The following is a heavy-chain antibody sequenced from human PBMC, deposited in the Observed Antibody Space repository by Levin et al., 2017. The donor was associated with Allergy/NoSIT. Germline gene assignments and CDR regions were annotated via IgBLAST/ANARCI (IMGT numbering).Heavy chain of an antibody. Sequence: GESLKISCAASGFTFDDYGMSWVRQAPGKGLEWVSGINWNGGSTGYADSVKGRFTISRDNAKNSLYLQMNSLRAEDTALYYCARAMVRGYYYYGMDVWGQGTTVTVSS. D-gene: IGHD3-10*01. V-gene: IGHV3-20*04. CDR1: GFTFDDYG. J-gene: IGHJ6*02. CDR2: INWNGGST. CDR3: ARAMVRGYYYYGMDV.